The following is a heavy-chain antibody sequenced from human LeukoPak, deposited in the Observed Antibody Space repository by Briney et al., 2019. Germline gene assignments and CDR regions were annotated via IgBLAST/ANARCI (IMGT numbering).Heavy chain of an antibody. CDR1: GYSFANYC. Sequence: GESLKISCKGSGYSFANYCIAWVRQMPGKGLEWMGIIYPGDSDTRYSPSFKGQVTISADKSISTAYLQWSSLKASDTAMYYCARERGFGELATFDPWGQGTLVTVSS. J-gene: IGHJ5*02. CDR2: IYPGDSDT. CDR3: ARERGFGELATFDP. D-gene: IGHD3-10*01. V-gene: IGHV5-51*01.